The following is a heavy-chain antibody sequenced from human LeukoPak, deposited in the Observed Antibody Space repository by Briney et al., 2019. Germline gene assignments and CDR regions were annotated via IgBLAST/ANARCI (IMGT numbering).Heavy chain of an antibody. V-gene: IGHV3-30*02. Sequence: GGSLRLSCAASGFTFRNYGMHWVRQAPGKGLEWVAFIQYDGSNKYYADSVKGRLTISRDNSKNTLYLQMNSLRAEDTAVYYCAKGTGHYYYYMDVWGKGTTVTVS. D-gene: IGHD1-14*01. CDR2: IQYDGSNK. CDR1: GFTFRNYG. J-gene: IGHJ6*03. CDR3: AKGTGHYYYYMDV.